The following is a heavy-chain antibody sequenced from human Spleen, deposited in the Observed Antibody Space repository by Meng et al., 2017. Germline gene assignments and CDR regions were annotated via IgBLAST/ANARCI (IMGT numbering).Heavy chain of an antibody. CDR3: AGPRGYSYGYRAFDI. V-gene: IGHV4-34*01. D-gene: IGHD5-18*01. J-gene: IGHJ3*02. Sequence: QVERPQLGAGLLKPSETPSLTCACYGGSFSGYYCSWIRQPPGKGLEWIGEINNSGSTNYNPSLKSRVTISVDTSKNQFSLKLSSVTAADTAVYYCAGPRGYSYGYRAFDIWGQGTMVTVSS. CDR2: INNSGST. CDR1: GGSFSGYY.